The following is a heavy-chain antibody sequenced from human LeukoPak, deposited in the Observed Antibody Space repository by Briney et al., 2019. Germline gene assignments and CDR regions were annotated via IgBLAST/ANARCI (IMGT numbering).Heavy chain of an antibody. J-gene: IGHJ3*02. V-gene: IGHV4-61*01. CDR1: GGSISSSSYY. Sequence: SETLSLTCTVSGGSISSSSYYWSWIRQPPGKGLEWIGYIYYSGSTNYNPSLKSRVTISVDTSKNQFSLKLSSVTAADTAVYYCARDFYSNDAFDIWGQGTMVTVSS. D-gene: IGHD4-11*01. CDR2: IYYSGST. CDR3: ARDFYSNDAFDI.